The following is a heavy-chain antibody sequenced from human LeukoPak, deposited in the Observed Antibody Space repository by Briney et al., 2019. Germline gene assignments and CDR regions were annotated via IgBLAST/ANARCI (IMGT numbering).Heavy chain of an antibody. CDR2: ISYDGSNK. CDR1: GFTFSSYA. CDR3: ARAQVDTAMAGYYYGMDV. J-gene: IGHJ6*02. Sequence: GGSLRLSCAASGFTFSSYAMHWVRQAPGKGLEWVAVISYDGSNKYYADSVKGRFTISRDNSKNTLYLQMNSLRAEDTAVYYCARAQVDTAMAGYYYGMDVWGQRTTDTVSS. D-gene: IGHD5-18*01. V-gene: IGHV3-30-3*01.